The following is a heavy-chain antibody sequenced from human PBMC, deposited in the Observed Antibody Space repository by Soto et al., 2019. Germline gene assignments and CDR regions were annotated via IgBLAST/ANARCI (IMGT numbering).Heavy chain of an antibody. Sequence: GGSLRLSCAASGFTFSDYYMSWIRQAPGKGLEWVSYISGSGTTIYYADSVKGRFTISRDNSKNTLYLQMNSLRAEDTAVYYCARSRLAVAGSVYFDYWGQGTLVTVSS. CDR3: ARSRLAVAGSVYFDY. CDR2: ISGSGTTI. J-gene: IGHJ4*02. V-gene: IGHV3-11*04. CDR1: GFTFSDYY. D-gene: IGHD6-19*01.